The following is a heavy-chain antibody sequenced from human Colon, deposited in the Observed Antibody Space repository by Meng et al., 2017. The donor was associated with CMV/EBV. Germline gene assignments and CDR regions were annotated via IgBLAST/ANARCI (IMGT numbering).Heavy chain of an antibody. D-gene: IGHD3-10*01. CDR2: ISSSGSTI. J-gene: IGHJ6*02. Sequence: GGSLRLSCAASGFTFSDYYMSWIRQAPGKGLEWVSYISSSGSTIYYADSVKGRFTISRDNAKNSLYLQLNGLGAEDTAVYYCARDGLTMVRGSDVYYYYYGMDVWGQGTTVTVSS. V-gene: IGHV3-11*01. CDR3: ARDGLTMVRGSDVYYYYYGMDV. CDR1: GFTFSDYY.